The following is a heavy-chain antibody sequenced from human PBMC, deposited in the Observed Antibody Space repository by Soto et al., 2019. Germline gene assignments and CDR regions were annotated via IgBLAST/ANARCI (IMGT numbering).Heavy chain of an antibody. J-gene: IGHJ4*02. V-gene: IGHV1-18*01. D-gene: IGHD1-1*01. CDR2: ISAHNGNT. CDR3: ARGRYGDY. Sequence: QVHLVQSGAEVKKPGASVKVSCKASGYTFTSYGITWVRQAPGQGLEWMGWISAHNGNTDYAQKLQGRVIVTRDTSTSTAYMELRRLRSDDTPVYYCARGRYGDYWGQGALVTVSS. CDR1: GYTFTSYG.